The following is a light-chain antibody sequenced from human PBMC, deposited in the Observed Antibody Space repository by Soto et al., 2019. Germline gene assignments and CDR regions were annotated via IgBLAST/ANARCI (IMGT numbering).Light chain of an antibody. J-gene: IGKJ4*01. Sequence: EIVLTQSPVTLSLSPGERAALSCRASQSVSRYLAWYQQKPGQPPRLLIYDASKRATGVPARFSGSGSGTDFTLTISSLEPEDFAVYYCQQRTDWPLTFGGGTDVEI. CDR2: DAS. V-gene: IGKV3-11*01. CDR3: QQRTDWPLT. CDR1: QSVSRY.